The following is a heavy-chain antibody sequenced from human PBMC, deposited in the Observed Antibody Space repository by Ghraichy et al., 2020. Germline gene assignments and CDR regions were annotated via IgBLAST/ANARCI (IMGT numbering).Heavy chain of an antibody. J-gene: IGHJ4*02. D-gene: IGHD5-24*01. Sequence: GSLRLSCAASGFTFSSYAMSWVRQAPGKGLEWVSAISGSGGSTYYADSVKGRFTISRDNSKNTLYLQMNSLRAEDTAVYYCAKSSSFKEMATISIDYWGQGTLVTVSS. CDR1: GFTFSSYA. CDR3: AKSSSFKEMATISIDY. V-gene: IGHV3-23*01. CDR2: ISGSGGST.